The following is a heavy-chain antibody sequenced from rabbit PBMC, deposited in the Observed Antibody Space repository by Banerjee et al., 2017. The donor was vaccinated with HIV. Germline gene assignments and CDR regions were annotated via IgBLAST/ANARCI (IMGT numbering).Heavy chain of an antibody. V-gene: IGHV1S45*01. Sequence: QQQLEESGGGLVKPGASLTLTCTASGFSFSNRYVMCWVRQAPGKGLEWIACINTSSGNNVYASWAKGRFTISKTSSTTVTLQMTSLTAADTATYFCARSRGFAGYAYALDLWGPGTLVTVS. CDR3: ARSRGFAGYAYALDL. CDR1: GFSFSNRYV. D-gene: IGHD6-1*01. CDR2: INTSSGNN. J-gene: IGHJ6*01.